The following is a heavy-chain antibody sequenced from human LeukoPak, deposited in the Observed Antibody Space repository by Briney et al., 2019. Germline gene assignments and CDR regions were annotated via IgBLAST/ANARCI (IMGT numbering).Heavy chain of an antibody. D-gene: IGHD2-2*01. J-gene: IGHJ4*02. CDR3: ARGPRGWYCSSTSCYEDYYFDY. CDR2: INPNSGGT. Sequence: ASVKVSCEASVYTFTGYYMRWVRQAPGQGLEWMGWINPNSGGTNYAQKFQGRVTMTRDTSISPAYMELSRLRSDETAVYYCARGPRGWYCSSTSCYEDYYFDYWDQGTLVTVSS. V-gene: IGHV1-2*02. CDR1: VYTFTGYY.